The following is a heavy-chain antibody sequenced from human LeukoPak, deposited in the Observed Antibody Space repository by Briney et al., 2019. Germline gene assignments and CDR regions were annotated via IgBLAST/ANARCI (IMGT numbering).Heavy chain of an antibody. Sequence: SQTLSLTCTVSGDSIRSSSYHWGWIRQPPGKGLEWIGSIYYSGSTYNNRSLKRRLTISIDTSKNQFSLKLSSVTAADTAVYYCARVGGGYCSSTSCYPDYWGQGTLVTVSS. CDR3: ARVGGGYCSSTSCYPDY. CDR2: IYYSGST. D-gene: IGHD2-2*01. V-gene: IGHV4-39*07. CDR1: GDSIRSSSYH. J-gene: IGHJ4*02.